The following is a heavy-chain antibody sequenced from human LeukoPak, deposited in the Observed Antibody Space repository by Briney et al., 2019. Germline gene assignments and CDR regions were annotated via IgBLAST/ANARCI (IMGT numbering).Heavy chain of an antibody. V-gene: IGHV4-61*02. CDR3: ARVSSVFPKWFDP. J-gene: IGHJ5*02. Sequence: SQTLSLTCTVSGGSISSGSYYWSWIRQPAGKGLEWIGRIYTSGSTNYNPSLKSRVTISVDTSKNQFSLKLSSVTAADTAVYYCARVSSVFPKWFDPWGQGTLVTVSS. CDR1: GGSISSGSYY. CDR2: IYTSGST. D-gene: IGHD3-3*02.